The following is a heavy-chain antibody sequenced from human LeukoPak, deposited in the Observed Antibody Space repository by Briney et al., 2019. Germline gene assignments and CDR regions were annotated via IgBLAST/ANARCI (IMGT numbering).Heavy chain of an antibody. CDR2: TRYDGSIK. J-gene: IGHJ4*02. CDR3: AKDQPQYCSSGSCYPGGFDY. CDR1: GFTFSSYG. D-gene: IGHD2-15*01. Sequence: GGSLRLSCAASGFTFSSYGMHWFRQAPGRGLEWVAFTRYDGSIKYYVDSVKGRFTISRDNPKNTLYLQMNSLRAEDTAVYYCAKDQPQYCSSGSCYPGGFDYWGQGTLVTVSS. V-gene: IGHV3-30*02.